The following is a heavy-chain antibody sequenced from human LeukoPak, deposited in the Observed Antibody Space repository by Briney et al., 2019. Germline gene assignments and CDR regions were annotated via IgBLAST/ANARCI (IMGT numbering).Heavy chain of an antibody. Sequence: GGSLRLSCAASGSTFSSYAMHWVRQAPGKGLEWVAVISYDGSNKYYADSVKGRFTISRDNSKNTLYLQMNSLRAEDTAVYYCARAYYYDSSGYYHGVIDYWGQGTLVTVSS. V-gene: IGHV3-30-3*01. CDR3: ARAYYYDSSGYYHGVIDY. CDR2: ISYDGSNK. D-gene: IGHD3-22*01. CDR1: GSTFSSYA. J-gene: IGHJ4*02.